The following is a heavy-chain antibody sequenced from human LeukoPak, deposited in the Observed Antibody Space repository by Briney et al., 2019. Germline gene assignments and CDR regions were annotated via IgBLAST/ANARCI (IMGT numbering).Heavy chain of an antibody. Sequence: SETLSLTCTVSGGSISSHYWSWIRQPPGKGLEWIGYIYYSGSTNYNPSLKSRVTISVDTSKNQFSLKLSSVTAADAAVYYCARLSWNYVYYYYYYMDVWGKGTTVTVPS. D-gene: IGHD1-7*01. CDR3: ARLSWNYVYYYYYYMDV. V-gene: IGHV4-59*11. CDR2: IYYSGST. CDR1: GGSISSHY. J-gene: IGHJ6*03.